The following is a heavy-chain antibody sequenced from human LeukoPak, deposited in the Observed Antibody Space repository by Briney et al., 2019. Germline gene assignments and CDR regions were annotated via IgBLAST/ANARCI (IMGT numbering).Heavy chain of an antibody. V-gene: IGHV4-34*01. Sequence: PSETLSFTCAVYGGSFSGYYWSWIRQPPGKGLEWIGEINHSGSTNYNPSLKSRVTISVDTSKNQFSLKLSSVTAADTAVYYCAGGGIAAAGTELLWGQGTLVTVSS. J-gene: IGHJ4*02. CDR3: AGGGIAAAGTELL. CDR1: GGSFSGYY. CDR2: INHSGST. D-gene: IGHD6-13*01.